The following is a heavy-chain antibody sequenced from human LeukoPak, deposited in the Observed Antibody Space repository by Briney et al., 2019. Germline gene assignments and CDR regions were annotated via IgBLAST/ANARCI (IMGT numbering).Heavy chain of an antibody. Sequence: PSQTLSLTCTVSSGSISSGDYYWSWIRQPPGKGLEWIGYIYYSGSTNYNPSLKSRVTISVDTSKNQFSLKLSSVTAADTAVYYCASGSVDVVPAAIAYWGQGTLVTVSS. D-gene: IGHD2-2*01. CDR1: SGSISSGDYY. CDR3: ASGSVDVVPAAIAY. V-gene: IGHV4-61*08. J-gene: IGHJ4*02. CDR2: IYYSGST.